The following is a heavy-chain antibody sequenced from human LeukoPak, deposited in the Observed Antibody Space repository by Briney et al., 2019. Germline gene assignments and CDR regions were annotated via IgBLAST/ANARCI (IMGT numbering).Heavy chain of an antibody. D-gene: IGHD2-15*01. J-gene: IGHJ4*02. Sequence: GGSLTLSCAASGFTFSSYAMSWVRQAPGKGLEWVSGTSGSGGSTYYAGSVKGRFTISRDNSKNTLYLQMNSLRVEDTAVYYCAKNGGSQCYSHLDSWGQGTLVTVSS. CDR1: GFTFSSYA. V-gene: IGHV3-23*01. CDR2: TSGSGGST. CDR3: AKNGGSQCYSHLDS.